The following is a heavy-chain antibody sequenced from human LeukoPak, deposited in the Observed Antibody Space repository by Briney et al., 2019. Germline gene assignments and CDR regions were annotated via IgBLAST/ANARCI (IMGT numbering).Heavy chain of an antibody. V-gene: IGHV4-34*01. J-gene: IGHJ5*02. CDR1: GGSFSGYY. CDR2: INHSGST. D-gene: IGHD1-26*01. Sequence: SETLSLTCAVYGGSFSGYYWSWIRQPPGKGLEWIGEINHSGSTNYNPPLKSRVTISVDTSKNQFSLKLSSVTAADTAVYYCARDRTLSGSHGWFDPWGQGTLVTVSS. CDR3: ARDRTLSGSHGWFDP.